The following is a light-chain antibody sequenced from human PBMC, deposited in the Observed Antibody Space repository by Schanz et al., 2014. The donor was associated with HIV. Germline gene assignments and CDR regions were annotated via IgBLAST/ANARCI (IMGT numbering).Light chain of an antibody. J-gene: IGKJ1*01. CDR1: QSVTSNL. CDR3: QQYGSPPWT. Sequence: EIVLTQSPGTLSLSPGERAALSCRASQSVTSNLLAWYQQKPGQAPRLLIFGASKRATGIPDRFSGSESGTDFTLTITRMEPEDYAVYYYQQYGSPPWTFGQGTKVEVK. CDR2: GAS. V-gene: IGKV3-20*01.